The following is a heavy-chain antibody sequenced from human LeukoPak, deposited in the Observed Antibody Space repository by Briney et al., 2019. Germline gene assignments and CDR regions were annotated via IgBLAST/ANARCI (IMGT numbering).Heavy chain of an antibody. CDR1: GFTFSDYY. D-gene: IGHD6-19*01. CDR3: AAESIAVAGPKFDY. CDR2: ISSSGSTI. J-gene: IGHJ4*02. Sequence: GGSLRLSCAASGFTFSDYYMSWIRQAPGKGLEWVSYISSSGSTIYYADSVKGRFTISRDNAENSLYLQMNSLRAEDTAVYYCAAESIAVAGPKFDYWGQGTLVTVSS. V-gene: IGHV3-11*01.